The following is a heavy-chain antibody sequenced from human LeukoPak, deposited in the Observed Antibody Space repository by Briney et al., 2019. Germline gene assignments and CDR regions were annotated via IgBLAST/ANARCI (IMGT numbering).Heavy chain of an antibody. CDR1: GGSLGPCYY. J-gene: IGHJ5*02. CDR3: ARKLRITMVRGVTGCWFDP. V-gene: IGHV4-39*01. Sequence: PSETLSLTCTVSGGSLGPCYYWGWIRQPPGKGLEWIGTFYYSGTTYYSPSLKSRVTISGDTSKNQFSLKLSSVTAADTAVYYCARKLRITMVRGVTGCWFDPWGQGTLVTVSS. CDR2: FYYSGTT. D-gene: IGHD3-10*01.